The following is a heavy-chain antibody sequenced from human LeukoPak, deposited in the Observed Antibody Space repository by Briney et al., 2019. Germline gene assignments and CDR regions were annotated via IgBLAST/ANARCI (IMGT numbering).Heavy chain of an antibody. CDR3: AKGSNPNPIFGVFKRFDY. D-gene: IGHD3-3*01. J-gene: IGHJ4*02. V-gene: IGHV3-48*03. CDR2: NNSSGSTI. Sequence: GGPPILPRAASRFTFSSYEMDWVPQAPGKGLELDSYNNSSGSTIYHADSVKARFTTSRDNAKHSLYQQMTSLRAEVTAVYYCAKGSNPNPIFGVFKRFDYWGQGTLVTVSS. CDR1: RFTFSSYE.